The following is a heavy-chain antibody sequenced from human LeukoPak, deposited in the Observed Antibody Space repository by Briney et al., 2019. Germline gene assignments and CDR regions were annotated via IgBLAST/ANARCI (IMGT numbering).Heavy chain of an antibody. CDR3: ARWTYYYDSSGPDNMGGWIDY. CDR1: GYTFSDYY. V-gene: IGHV1-2*02. CDR2: INPNSGGT. D-gene: IGHD3-22*01. J-gene: IGHJ4*02. Sequence: ASVKVSCKASGYTFSDYYIHWVRQAPGQGLEWMGWINPNSGGTNSAQKFQGRVTMTRDTSISTAYMELSRLRSDDTAVYYCARWTYYYDSSGPDNMGGWIDYWGQGTLVTVSS.